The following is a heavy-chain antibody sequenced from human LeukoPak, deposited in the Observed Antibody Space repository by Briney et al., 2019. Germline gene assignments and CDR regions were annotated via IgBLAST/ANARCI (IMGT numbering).Heavy chain of an antibody. CDR3: AKTKVEDSMQVGFFDY. D-gene: IGHD2/OR15-2a*01. CDR1: GFPFNRYD. V-gene: IGHV3-33*06. Sequence: GGSLTLSCAASGFPFNRYDMHWVRQAPGKGLEWVAVIWYDGSSEYYGDCVKGRHTISRDNSKNTLYLQMNSLRAEDTAKYYCAKTKVEDSMQVGFFDYWGQGALVTVSS. J-gene: IGHJ4*02. CDR2: IWYDGSSE.